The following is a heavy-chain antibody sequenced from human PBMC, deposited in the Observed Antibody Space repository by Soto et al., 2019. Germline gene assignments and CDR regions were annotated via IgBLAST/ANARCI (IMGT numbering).Heavy chain of an antibody. D-gene: IGHD3-10*01. Sequence: QITLKESGPTLVKPTQTLTLTCTFSGFSLSTSGVGVGWIRQPPGKALEWLALIYWDDDKRYSPSLKSRLTTXKXTXXNQVVLTMTNMDPVDTATYYCAHGYYSGSGSLFDYWGQGTLVTVSS. CDR1: GFSLSTSGVG. CDR3: AHGYYSGSGSLFDY. J-gene: IGHJ4*02. CDR2: IYWDDDK. V-gene: IGHV2-5*02.